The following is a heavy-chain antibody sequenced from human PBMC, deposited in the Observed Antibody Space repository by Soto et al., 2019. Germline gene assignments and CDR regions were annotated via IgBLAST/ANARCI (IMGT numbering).Heavy chain of an antibody. CDR3: ARDSQYYDYVWGSYRSTSFDY. J-gene: IGHJ4*02. CDR2: INPNSGGT. V-gene: IGHV1-2*04. D-gene: IGHD3-16*02. Sequence: ASVKVSCKASGYTFTGYYMHWVRQAPGQGLEWMGWINPNSGGTNYAQKFQGWVTMTRDTPISTAYMELSRLRSDDTAVYYCARDSQYYDYVWGSYRSTSFDYWGQGTLVTVSS. CDR1: GYTFTGYY.